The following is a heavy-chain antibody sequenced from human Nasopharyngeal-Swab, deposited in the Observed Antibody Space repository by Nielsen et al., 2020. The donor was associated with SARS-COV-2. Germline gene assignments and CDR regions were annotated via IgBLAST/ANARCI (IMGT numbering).Heavy chain of an antibody. J-gene: IGHJ4*02. Sequence: GESLKISCAASGFTFSSYAMSWVRQAPGKGLEWVSAISGSGGSTYYADSVKGRFTISRDNSKNTLFLQMNSLRGEDTAVYYCARDPRSGSYIDHWGQGTLVTVS. CDR1: GFTFSSYA. V-gene: IGHV3-23*01. CDR3: ARDPRSGSYIDH. CDR2: ISGSGGST. D-gene: IGHD1-26*01.